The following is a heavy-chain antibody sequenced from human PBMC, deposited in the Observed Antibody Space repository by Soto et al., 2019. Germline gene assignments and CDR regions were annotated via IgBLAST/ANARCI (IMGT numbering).Heavy chain of an antibody. CDR3: AALWFGELKRDDSRFDP. V-gene: IGHV4-59*01. Sequence: PSGTLSLTCTVSGGAISSYYWSWVGQPPGKGLEWIGYIYYSGSTNYNPSLKRRVTISVDTSKNQFSLKLSSGTAADTAVYYCAALWFGELKRDDSRFDPWGQGTLGTVSS. D-gene: IGHD3-10*01. CDR2: IYYSGST. CDR1: GGAISSYY. J-gene: IGHJ5*02.